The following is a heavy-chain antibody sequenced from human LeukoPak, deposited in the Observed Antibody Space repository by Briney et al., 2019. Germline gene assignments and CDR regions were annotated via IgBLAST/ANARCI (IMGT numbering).Heavy chain of an antibody. D-gene: IGHD6-19*01. J-gene: IGHJ4*02. CDR1: GFTVSSDY. CDR2: IYSGGST. CDR3: ARFSSGWADY. Sequence: GGSLRLSCAASGFTVSSDYMSWVRQAPGKGLEWVSVIYSGGSTYYADSVKGRFTISRDNSKNTLYLQMNSLRAEDTAVYYCARFSSGWADYWGQGTLVTVSS. V-gene: IGHV3-53*01.